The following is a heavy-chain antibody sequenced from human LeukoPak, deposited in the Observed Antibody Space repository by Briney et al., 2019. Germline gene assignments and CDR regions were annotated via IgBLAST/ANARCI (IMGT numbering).Heavy chain of an antibody. Sequence: SETLSLTCTFSGGSISSYYWSWIRQPAGKGLEWIGRIHTSGSTNYNTSLKSRLSMSVDTSKNQFSLKLRSVTAADTAVYYCARDRYYYDSSGSNIFDYWGQGTLVTVSS. CDR3: ARDRYYYDSSGSNIFDY. D-gene: IGHD3-22*01. CDR2: IHTSGST. CDR1: GGSISSYY. V-gene: IGHV4-4*07. J-gene: IGHJ4*02.